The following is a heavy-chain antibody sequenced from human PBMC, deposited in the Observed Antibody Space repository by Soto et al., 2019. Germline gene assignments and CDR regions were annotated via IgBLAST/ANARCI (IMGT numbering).Heavy chain of an antibody. D-gene: IGHD3-10*01. CDR3: AKDPSSGFAMENYFDY. J-gene: IGHJ4*02. V-gene: IGHV3-23*01. CDR1: GFTFSSYA. CDR2: ISGSSTST. Sequence: EVQLSGSGGGLVQPGGSLRLSCAASGFTFSSYAMSWVRQAPGKGLEWVSAISGSSTSTYYADSVKGRFTISRDNSKNTLYLQMHSLRAEDTAVYYCAKDPSSGFAMENYFDYWGQGTLVTVSS.